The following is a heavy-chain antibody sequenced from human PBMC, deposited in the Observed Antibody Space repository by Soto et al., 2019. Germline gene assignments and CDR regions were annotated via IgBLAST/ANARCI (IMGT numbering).Heavy chain of an antibody. CDR2: ISSISTI. J-gene: IGHJ6*02. CDR3: PKGSSLLWFAAAYGMYV. CDR1: RFAFSSYS. V-gene: IGHV3-48*01. Sequence: GGSLRLSCAAWRFAFSSYSRNWVRHAPGKGLEWGSYISSISTIYYRDSVKGLFTISRGNAKNSLYLQMNRLRAEDTAGYKCPKGSSLLWFAAAYGMYVWALRTT. D-gene: IGHD3-10*01.